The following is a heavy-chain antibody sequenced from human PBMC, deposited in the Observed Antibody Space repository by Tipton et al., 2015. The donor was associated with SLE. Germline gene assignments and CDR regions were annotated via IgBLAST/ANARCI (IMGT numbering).Heavy chain of an antibody. CDR2: INHSGST. CDR3: ARGESRSCIAARLGFDY. V-gene: IGHV4-34*01. Sequence: TLSLTCAVYGGSFSGYYWSWIRHPPGKGLEWIGEINHSGSTNYNPSLKSRVTISVDTSKNQFSLKLSSVTAADTAVYYCARGESRSCIAARLGFDYWVQGTLGSVSS. J-gene: IGHJ4*02. CDR1: GGSFSGYY. D-gene: IGHD6-6*01.